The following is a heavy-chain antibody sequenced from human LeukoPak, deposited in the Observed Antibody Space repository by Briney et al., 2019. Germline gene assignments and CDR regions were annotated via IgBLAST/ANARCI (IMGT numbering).Heavy chain of an antibody. CDR2: ISGSGSST. CDR1: GFTFSIYS. CDR3: AKDPGGGGSGSYYNHPIGFDR. Sequence: GGSLRLSCAASGFTFSIYSMSWVRQAPGKGLEWVSAISGSGSSTYYTDSVKGRFTISRDNSKNTLYLQMNSLRAEDTAIYYCAKDPGGGGSGSYYNHPIGFDRWGQGTMVTVS. D-gene: IGHD3-10*01. J-gene: IGHJ5*02. V-gene: IGHV3-23*01.